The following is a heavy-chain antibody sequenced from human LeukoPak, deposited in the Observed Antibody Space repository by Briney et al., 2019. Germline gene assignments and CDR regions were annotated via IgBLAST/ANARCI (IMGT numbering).Heavy chain of an antibody. CDR2: ISYDGSNK. CDR3: ARRTLGYCSSTSCFLYGMDV. CDR1: GFTFSSYA. Sequence: GGSLRLSCAASGFTFSSYAMHWVRQAPGKGLEWVAVISYDGSNKYYADSVKGRFTISRDNAENSLYLQMNSLRAEDTAVYYCARRTLGYCSSTSCFLYGMDVWGQGTTVTVSS. D-gene: IGHD2-2*01. V-gene: IGHV3-30-3*01. J-gene: IGHJ6*02.